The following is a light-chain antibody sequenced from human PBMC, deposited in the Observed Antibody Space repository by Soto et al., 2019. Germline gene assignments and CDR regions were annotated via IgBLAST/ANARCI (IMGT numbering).Light chain of an antibody. CDR1: QSVSSY. CDR3: QQYSTSPLT. Sequence: EIVLTQSPATLSLSPGERATLSCRASQSVSSYLAWYQQKPGQAPRLLIFAASSRASGIPDRFSGSGSGTDFTLTIDRLEPEDFAVYYCQQYSTSPLTFGGGTKVEI. CDR2: AAS. V-gene: IGKV3-20*01. J-gene: IGKJ4*01.